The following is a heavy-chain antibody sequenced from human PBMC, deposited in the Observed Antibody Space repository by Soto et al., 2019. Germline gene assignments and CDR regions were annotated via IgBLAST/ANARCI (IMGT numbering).Heavy chain of an antibody. V-gene: IGHV4-4*02. CDR2: IYHSGST. D-gene: IGHD5-12*01. CDR1: SGPISSSNG. J-gene: IGHJ4*02. CDR3: ARGDIVAPLGGY. Sequence: PSETLSLTCAVSSGPISSSNGWSWVRQPPGKGLEWIGEIYHSGSTNYNPSLKSRVTISVDTSKNQFSLKLSSVTAADTAVYYCARGDIVAPLGGYWGQGTLVTVSS.